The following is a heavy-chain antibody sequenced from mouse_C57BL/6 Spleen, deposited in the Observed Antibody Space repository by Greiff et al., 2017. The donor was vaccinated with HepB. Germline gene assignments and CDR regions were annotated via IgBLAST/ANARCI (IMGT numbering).Heavy chain of an antibody. D-gene: IGHD2-2*01. CDR2: IDPSDSYT. J-gene: IGHJ2*01. CDR1: GYTFTSYW. V-gene: IGHV1-50*01. Sequence: QVHVKQPGAELVKPGASVKLSCKASGYTFTSYWMQWVKQRPGQGLEWIGEIDPSDSYTNYNQKFKGKATLTVDTSSSTAYMQLSSLTSEDSAVYYCARRTMVTTRDFDYWGQGTTLTVSS. CDR3: ARRTMVTTRDFDY.